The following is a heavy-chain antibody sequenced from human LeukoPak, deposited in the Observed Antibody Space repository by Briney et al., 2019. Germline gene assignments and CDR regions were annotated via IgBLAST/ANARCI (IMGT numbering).Heavy chain of an antibody. CDR3: ANTLHTYCDGDCLGY. CDR2: INSDGSST. V-gene: IGHV3-74*01. Sequence: GGSLRLSCAASGFTFSRYWMHWVRQAPGKGLVWVSRINSDGSSTSYADSVKGRFTISRDNARNTLYLQMNSLTAEDTAVYYCANTLHTYCDGDCLGYWGQGTLVTVSS. D-gene: IGHD2-21*02. J-gene: IGHJ4*02. CDR1: GFTFSRYW.